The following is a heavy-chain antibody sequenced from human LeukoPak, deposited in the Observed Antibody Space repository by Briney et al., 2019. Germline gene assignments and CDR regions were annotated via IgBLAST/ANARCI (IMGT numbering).Heavy chain of an antibody. CDR2: ISSSFSTI. V-gene: IGHV3-48*01. CDR3: ARAEYGSSADYFDY. J-gene: IGHJ4*02. D-gene: IGHD6-6*01. CDR1: GFTFGSYS. Sequence: GGSLRLSCAASGFTFGSYSMNWVRQAPGKGLEWVSYISSSFSTIYYADSVKGRFTISRDNAKNSLYLQMNSLRAEDTAVYYCARAEYGSSADYFDYWGQGTLVTVSS.